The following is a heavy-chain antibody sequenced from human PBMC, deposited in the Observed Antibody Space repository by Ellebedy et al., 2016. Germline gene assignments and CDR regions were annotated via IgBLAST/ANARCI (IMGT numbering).Heavy chain of an antibody. CDR1: ELAFSSYW. V-gene: IGHV3-7*01. CDR3: GRIVWNCHSSSCSPGDY. D-gene: IGHD2/OR15-2a*01. J-gene: IGHJ4*02. Sequence: GESLKISCAASELAFSSYWMTWVRQAPGRGLEWVANIKQDGSQNYYVDSVKGRFTISRDNAKNSLYLQMNSLRAEDTAVYYCGRIVWNCHSSSCSPGDYWGQGTLVTVSS. CDR2: IKQDGSQN.